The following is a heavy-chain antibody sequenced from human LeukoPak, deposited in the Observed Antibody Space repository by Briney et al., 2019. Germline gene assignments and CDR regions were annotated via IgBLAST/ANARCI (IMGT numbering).Heavy chain of an antibody. CDR3: AKKTPGIHPFDS. V-gene: IGHV3-23*01. J-gene: IGHJ4*02. Sequence: RAGGSLRLSCAASGFTFRTSAFSWVRQSPGRGLEWVSTVGTDSDTYYADSVKGRFTISRDNSKNTVYLQMTGLRADDTAVYYCAKKTPGIHPFDSWGQGTLVTVSS. CDR2: VGTDSDT. CDR1: GFTFRTSA. D-gene: IGHD6-13*01.